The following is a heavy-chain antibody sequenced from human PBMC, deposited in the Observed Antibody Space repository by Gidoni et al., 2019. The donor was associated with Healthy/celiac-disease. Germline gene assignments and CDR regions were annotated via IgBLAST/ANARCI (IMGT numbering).Heavy chain of an antibody. CDR3: ARTTYYYDSSGYVYYYYGMDV. J-gene: IGHJ6*02. Sequence: QVQLQEAGPGLVKPSGTLSRTCAVSGGSISSSNRGSWVRQPPGKGLAWIGELYHSGSTNYNPSLKSRVTISVDKSKNQFSLKLSSVTAADTAVYYCARTTYYYDSSGYVYYYYGMDVWGQGTTVTVSS. CDR2: LYHSGST. D-gene: IGHD3-22*01. CDR1: GGSISSSNR. V-gene: IGHV4-4*02.